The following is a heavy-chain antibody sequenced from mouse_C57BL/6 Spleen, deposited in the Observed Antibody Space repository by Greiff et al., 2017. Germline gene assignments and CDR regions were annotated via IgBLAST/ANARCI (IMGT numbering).Heavy chain of an antibody. D-gene: IGHD2-4*01. Sequence: QVHVKQSGPGLVQPSQSLSITCTVSGFSLTSYGVHWVRQSPGKGLEWLGVIWRGGSTDYNAAFMSRLSITKDNSKSQVFFKMNSLQADDTAIYYCAGWDYDGGYAMDYWGQGTSVTVSS. CDR2: IWRGGST. V-gene: IGHV2-5*01. J-gene: IGHJ4*01. CDR1: GFSLTSYG. CDR3: AGWDYDGGYAMDY.